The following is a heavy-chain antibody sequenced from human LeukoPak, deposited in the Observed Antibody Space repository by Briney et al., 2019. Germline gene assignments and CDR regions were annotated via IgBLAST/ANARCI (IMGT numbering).Heavy chain of an antibody. V-gene: IGHV3-48*03. Sequence: GSLRLSCAASGFTFSSYEMNWVRQAPGKGLGWVSYISSSGSTIYYADSVKGGFTISRDNAKNSLYLQMNSRRAEDTAVYYCARDALWSTFGMDVWGKGTTVTVSS. CDR2: ISSSGSTI. CDR1: GFTFSSYE. CDR3: ARDALWSTFGMDV. J-gene: IGHJ6*04. D-gene: IGHD3-10*01.